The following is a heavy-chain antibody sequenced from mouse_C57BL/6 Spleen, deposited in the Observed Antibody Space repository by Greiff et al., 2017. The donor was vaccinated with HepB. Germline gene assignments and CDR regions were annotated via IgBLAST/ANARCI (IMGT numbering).Heavy chain of an antibody. J-gene: IGHJ4*01. Sequence: LEESGAELARPGASVKLSCKASGYTFTSYGISWVKQRTGQGLEWIGEIYPRSGNTYYNEKFKGKATLTADKSSSTAYMELRSLTSEDSAVYFCARRDYGSIGAMDYWGQGTSVTVSS. D-gene: IGHD1-1*01. V-gene: IGHV1-81*01. CDR1: GYTFTSYG. CDR2: IYPRSGNT. CDR3: ARRDYGSIGAMDY.